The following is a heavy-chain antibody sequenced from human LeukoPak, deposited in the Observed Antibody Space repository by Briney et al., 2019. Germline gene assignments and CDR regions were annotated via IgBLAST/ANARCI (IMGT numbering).Heavy chain of an antibody. Sequence: QTGRSLRLSCAASGFTFSNYWIHWVRQAPGKGLVWVSRINPAGNYVNYADSVKGRFTISRDNAKNTVYLQMNSLRAEDTALFYCVRDWDHFDFDSWGQGTLVTVSS. CDR2: INPAGNYV. CDR3: VRDWDHFDFDS. J-gene: IGHJ5*01. V-gene: IGHV3-74*01. D-gene: IGHD1-26*01. CDR1: GFTFSNYW.